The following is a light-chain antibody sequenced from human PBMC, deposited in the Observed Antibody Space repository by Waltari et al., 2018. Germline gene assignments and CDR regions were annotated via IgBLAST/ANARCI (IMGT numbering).Light chain of an antibody. Sequence: FMLTQPHSVSESPGKTVTIPCTRPRGSIDSNYVQWHQQRPGRSPTTVIYDDYQRPSGVPTRFSASIDRASNSASLTIAGLTTEDEADYYCLSFDNTLWVFGGGTKLTVL. J-gene: IGLJ3*02. V-gene: IGLV6-57*01. CDR1: RGSIDSNY. CDR3: LSFDNTLWV. CDR2: DDY.